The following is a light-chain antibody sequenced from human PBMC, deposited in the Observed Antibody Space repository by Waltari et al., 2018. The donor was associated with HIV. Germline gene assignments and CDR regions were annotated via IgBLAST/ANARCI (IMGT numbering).Light chain of an antibody. CDR1: NLSTYT. CDR3: KTRDRSGNLYV. V-gene: IGLV3-19*01. Sequence: SSELTQDPAVSVALGPTVKITSQWDNLSTYTASGYQQKPGQAPVLLSYGKNRRPSEIPDRFSSSASRNKAFLTITGAQAEDEADYYCKTRDRSGNLYVFGTGTTVTVL. CDR2: GKN. J-gene: IGLJ1*01.